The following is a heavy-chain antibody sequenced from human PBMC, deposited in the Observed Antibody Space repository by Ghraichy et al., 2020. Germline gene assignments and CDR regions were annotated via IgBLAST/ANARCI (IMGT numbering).Heavy chain of an antibody. J-gene: IGHJ5*02. CDR2: INQDGSDK. D-gene: IGHD3-16*01. V-gene: IGHV3-7*03. CDR3: ARGPYYNNVWGSPP. Sequence: GESLNISCAASGFTFSMYWMFWVRQAPGKGLECVANINQDGSDKYYVDSVKGRFTISRDNTKNSLHLQMNSLRADDTAVYYCARGPYYNNVWGSPPWGQGTQVTVSS. CDR1: GFTFSMYW.